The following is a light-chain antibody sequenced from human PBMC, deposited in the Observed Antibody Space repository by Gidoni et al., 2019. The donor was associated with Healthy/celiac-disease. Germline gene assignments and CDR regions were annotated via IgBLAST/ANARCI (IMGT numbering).Light chain of an antibody. V-gene: IGKV4-1*01. CDR1: QSVLYSSTNNNY. J-gene: IGKJ2*01. CDR3: QQYYSTQYT. CDR2: WAS. Sequence: DIVMTQSPDSLAVSLGERATINCKSSQSVLYSSTNNNYLAWYQQTPGQPPKLLISWASTRESGVPDRFSGSGSGTDFTLTISSLQAEDVAVYYCQQYYSTQYTFGQGTKLDIK.